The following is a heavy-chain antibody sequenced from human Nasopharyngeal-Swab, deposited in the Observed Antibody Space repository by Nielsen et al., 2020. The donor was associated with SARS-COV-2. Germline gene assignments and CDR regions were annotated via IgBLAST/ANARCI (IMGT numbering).Heavy chain of an antibody. CDR2: IYYSGST. J-gene: IGHJ4*02. CDR3: AREGNCSGGSCYSYFDY. D-gene: IGHD2-15*01. V-gene: IGHV4-30-4*01. Sequence: WIRQPPGKGLEWIRYIYYSGSTYYNPSLKSRVTISVDTSKNQFSLKLSSVTAADTAVYYCAREGNCSGGSCYSYFDYWGQGTLVTVSS.